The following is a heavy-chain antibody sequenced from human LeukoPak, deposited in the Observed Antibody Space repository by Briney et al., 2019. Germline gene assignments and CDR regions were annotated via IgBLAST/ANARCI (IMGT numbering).Heavy chain of an antibody. V-gene: IGHV3-74*01. CDR1: GFTFTAYW. CDR3: VRDLGGRSGH. J-gene: IGHJ4*02. CDR2: TNRDDSIT. Sequence: GGSLRLSCAASGFTFTAYWMHWVRQTPGKGLVWVARTNRDDSITDYADSVKGRFTISRDNAKNTLYLQMNSLRAEDTAVYYCVRDLGGRSGHWGQGTLVTVSS. D-gene: IGHD1-26*01.